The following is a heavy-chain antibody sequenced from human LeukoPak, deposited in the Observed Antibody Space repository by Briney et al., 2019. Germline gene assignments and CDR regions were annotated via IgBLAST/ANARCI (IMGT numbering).Heavy chain of an antibody. CDR2: IIPIFGTA. CDR1: GYTFTTYG. J-gene: IGHJ5*02. CDR3: ARDRDLRFGELLWWFDP. Sequence: SVKVSCKASGYTFTTYGISWVRQAPGQGLEWMGRIIPIFGTANYAQKFQGRVTITTDESTSTAYMELSSLRSEDTAVYYCARDRDLRFGELLWWFDPWGQGTLVTVSS. V-gene: IGHV1-69*05. D-gene: IGHD3-10*01.